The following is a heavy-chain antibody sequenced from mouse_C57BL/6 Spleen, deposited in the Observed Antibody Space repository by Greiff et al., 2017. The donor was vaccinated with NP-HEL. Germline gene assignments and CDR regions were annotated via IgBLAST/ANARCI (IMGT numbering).Heavy chain of an antibody. CDR2: INYDGSST. V-gene: IGHV5-16*01. Sequence: EVQLVESAGGLVQPGSSMKLSCTASGFTFSDYYMAWVRQVPEKGLEWVANINYDGSSTYYLDSLKSRFIISRDNAKNILYLQMSSLKSEDTATYYCARADGSFAYWGQGTLVTVSA. CDR1: GFTFSDYY. CDR3: ARADGSFAY. J-gene: IGHJ3*01. D-gene: IGHD2-3*01.